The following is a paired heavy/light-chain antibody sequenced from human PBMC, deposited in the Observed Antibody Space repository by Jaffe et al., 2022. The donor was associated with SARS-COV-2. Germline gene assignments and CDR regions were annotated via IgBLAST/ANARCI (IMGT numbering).Heavy chain of an antibody. CDR3: ARDPKDNYRGHDKGLDY. J-gene: IGHJ4*02. D-gene: IGHD5-12*01. Sequence: EVQLVESGGGLIQPGGSLRLSCAASGFTFSNYEMNWVRQAPGKGLEWVSYISGSGRTIFYADSVKGRFTISRDNAKNSLYLQMNSLRAEDTAVYYCARDPKDNYRGHDKGLDYWGQGSLVTVSS. V-gene: IGHV3-48*03. CDR1: GFTFSNYE. CDR2: ISGSGRTI.
Light chain of an antibody. Sequence: QSVLTQPPSASGTPGQRVTISCSGTNSNLGSNTVYWYQQLPGTAPKPLIYSNNQRPSGVPDRFSGSKSGTSASLAISGLQSEDEADYYCAAWDDSLNGWVFGGGTKLTVL. CDR3: AAWDDSLNGWV. V-gene: IGLV1-44*01. J-gene: IGLJ3*02. CDR2: SNN. CDR1: NSNLGSNT.